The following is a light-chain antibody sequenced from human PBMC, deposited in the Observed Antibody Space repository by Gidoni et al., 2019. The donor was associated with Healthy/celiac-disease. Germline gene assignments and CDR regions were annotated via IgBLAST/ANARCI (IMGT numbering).Light chain of an antibody. CDR2: GAS. Sequence: ELVLTQSPATLSLSPGERATLSCRASQSVSSSYLAWYQQKPGQAPRLLIYGASSRATGIPDRFSGSGSGTDFTLTISRMETEDFAVYYCQQYGSSPPKLTFGGGTKVEIK. CDR3: QQYGSSPPKLT. CDR1: QSVSSSY. V-gene: IGKV3-20*01. J-gene: IGKJ4*01.